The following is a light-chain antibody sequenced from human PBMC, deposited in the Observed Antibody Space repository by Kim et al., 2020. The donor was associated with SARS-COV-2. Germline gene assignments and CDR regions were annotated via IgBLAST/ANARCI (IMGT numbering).Light chain of an antibody. CDR2: DVS. Sequence: QSALTQPASVSGSPGPSITISCTGTSSDIGYYKYVSWYQQHPGKAPKLMIYDVSNRPSGVSNLFSGSKSGNTASLIISGLQAEDEADYYCSSYTTNITYVFGTGTKVTVL. CDR3: SSYTTNITYV. CDR1: SSDIGYYKY. V-gene: IGLV2-14*03. J-gene: IGLJ1*01.